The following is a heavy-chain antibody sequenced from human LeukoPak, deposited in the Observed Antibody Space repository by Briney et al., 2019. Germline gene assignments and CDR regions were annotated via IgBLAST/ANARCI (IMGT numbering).Heavy chain of an antibody. Sequence: SETLSLTCTVSGGSISSYYWSWIRQPPGKGLEWIGYIYYSGSTNYNPSLKSRVTISVDTSKNQFSLKLSSVTAADTAVYYCARGRHYYDSSGYPYWGQGTLVTVSS. D-gene: IGHD3-22*01. J-gene: IGHJ4*02. CDR2: IYYSGST. V-gene: IGHV4-59*01. CDR3: ARGRHYYDSSGYPY. CDR1: GGSISSYY.